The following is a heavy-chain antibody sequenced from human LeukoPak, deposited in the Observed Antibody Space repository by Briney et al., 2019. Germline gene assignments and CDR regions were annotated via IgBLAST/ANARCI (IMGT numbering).Heavy chain of an antibody. D-gene: IGHD3-10*01. J-gene: IGHJ3*02. CDR2: ISGSGGST. Sequence: PGGSLRLSCAAAGFTFSNYAMTWVRQAPGRGLEWVSSISGSGGSTYYADSVKGRFTISRDNSKNTLYLQMYSLGAEDTAVYYCAKDRRVWFGELSHDAFDIWGQGTMVTVSS. V-gene: IGHV3-23*01. CDR3: AKDRRVWFGELSHDAFDI. CDR1: GFTFSNYA.